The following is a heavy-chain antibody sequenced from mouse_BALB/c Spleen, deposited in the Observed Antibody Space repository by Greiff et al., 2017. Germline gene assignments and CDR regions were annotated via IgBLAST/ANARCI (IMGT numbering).Heavy chain of an antibody. CDR1: GYTFTSYY. D-gene: IGHD1-1*01. CDR2: IYPGNVNT. Sequence: VQLQQSGPELVKPGASVRISCKASGYTFTSYYIHWVKQRPGQGLEWIGWIYPGNVNTKYNEKFKGKATLTADKSSSTAYMQLSSLTSEDSAVYFCARSGTTGAMDYWGQGTSVTVSS. CDR3: ARSGTTGAMDY. V-gene: IGHV1S56*01. J-gene: IGHJ4*01.